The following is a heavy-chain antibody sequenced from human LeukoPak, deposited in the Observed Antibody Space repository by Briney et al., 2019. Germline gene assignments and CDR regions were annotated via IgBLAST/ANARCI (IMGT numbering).Heavy chain of an antibody. D-gene: IGHD3-22*01. CDR3: TSARNPYYYDSSQEPPDAFDI. J-gene: IGHJ3*02. V-gene: IGHV3-49*03. CDR2: IRSKAYGGTT. CDR1: GFTFSNYP. Sequence: PGGSLRLSCVASGFTFSNYPMSWFRQAPGKGLEWVGFIRSKAYGGTTEYAASVKGRFTISRDDSKSIAYLQMNSLKTEDTAVYYCTSARNPYYYDSSQEPPDAFDIWGQGTMVTVSS.